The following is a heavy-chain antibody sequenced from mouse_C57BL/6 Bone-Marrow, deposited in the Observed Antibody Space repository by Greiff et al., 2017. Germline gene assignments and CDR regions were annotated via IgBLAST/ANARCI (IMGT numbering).Heavy chain of an antibody. CDR3: ARERIITAGVAPFDY. Sequence: QVQLQQPGAELVKPGASVKLSCKASGYTFTSYWMHWVKQRPGQGLEWIGMIHPNSGSTNYNKKFKSKATLTVDKSSSTAYMQLSSLTSENSAVYYCARERIITAGVAPFDYWGQGTTLTVSS. J-gene: IGHJ2*01. D-gene: IGHD1-1*01. CDR1: GYTFTSYW. CDR2: IHPNSGST. V-gene: IGHV1-64*01.